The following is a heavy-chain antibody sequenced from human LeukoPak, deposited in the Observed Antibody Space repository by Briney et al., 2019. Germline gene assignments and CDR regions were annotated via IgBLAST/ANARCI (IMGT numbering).Heavy chain of an antibody. CDR2: INPSGGST. D-gene: IGHD3-10*01. Sequence: ASVKVSCKASGYTFTSYYMHWVRQAPGQGLEWMGIINPSGGSTSCARKFQGRVTMTRDTSTSTVYMELSSLRSEDTAVYYCARDPRAGSGDDYWGQGTLVTVSS. CDR1: GYTFTSYY. V-gene: IGHV1-46*03. CDR3: ARDPRAGSGDDY. J-gene: IGHJ4*02.